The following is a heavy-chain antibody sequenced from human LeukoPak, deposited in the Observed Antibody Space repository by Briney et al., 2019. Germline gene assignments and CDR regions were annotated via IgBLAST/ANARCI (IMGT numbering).Heavy chain of an antibody. V-gene: IGHV4-59*01. J-gene: IGHJ6*02. D-gene: IGHD6-19*01. CDR3: ARGREGSGWSEDV. Sequence: PSETLSLTCTVSGGSISSYYWSWIRQPPGKGLEWIGYIYYSGSTNYNPSLKSRVTISVDTSKNQFSLKLSSVTAADTAVYYCARGREGSGWSEDVWGQGTTVTVSS. CDR2: IYYSGST. CDR1: GGSISSYY.